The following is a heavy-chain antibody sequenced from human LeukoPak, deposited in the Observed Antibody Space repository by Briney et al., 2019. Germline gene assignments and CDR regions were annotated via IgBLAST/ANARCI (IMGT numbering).Heavy chain of an antibody. J-gene: IGHJ4*02. D-gene: IGHD3-22*01. Sequence: SETLSLTCTVSGGSISSSSYHWGWIRQPPGKGLEWIGSIYYSGSTYYNPSLKSRVTISVDTSKNQFSLKLSSVTAADTAVYYCARPHYDSSGYPRYYFDYWGQGTLVTVSS. V-gene: IGHV4-39*01. CDR3: ARPHYDSSGYPRYYFDY. CDR2: IYYSGST. CDR1: GGSISSSSYH.